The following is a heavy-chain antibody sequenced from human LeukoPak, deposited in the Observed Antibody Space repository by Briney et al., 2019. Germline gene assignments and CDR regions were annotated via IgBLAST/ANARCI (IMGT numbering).Heavy chain of an antibody. CDR2: IYYSGST. J-gene: IGHJ4*02. V-gene: IGHV4-39*07. Sequence: PSETLSLTCTVSGGSISSSSYYWGWIRQPPGKGLEWIESIYYSGSTYYNPSLESRVTISVDTSKNQFFLRLSSVPAADTAVYYCASRPSGNYFDLWGQGTLVTVSS. D-gene: IGHD6-6*01. CDR1: GGSISSSSYY. CDR3: ASRPSGNYFDL.